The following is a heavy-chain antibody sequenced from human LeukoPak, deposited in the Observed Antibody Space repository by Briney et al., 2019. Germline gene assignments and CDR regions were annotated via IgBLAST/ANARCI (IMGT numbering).Heavy chain of an antibody. CDR3: AGRLVVVAATPKAYYYYYYGMDV. CDR1: GGSISSYY. Sequence: SETLSLTCTVSGGSISSYYWSWIRQPPGKGLEWIGYIYYSGSTNYNPSLKSRVTISVDTSKNQFSLKLSSVTAADTAVYYCAGRLVVVAATPKAYYYYYYGMDVWGQGPTVTVSS. CDR2: IYYSGST. D-gene: IGHD2-15*01. V-gene: IGHV4-59*08. J-gene: IGHJ6*02.